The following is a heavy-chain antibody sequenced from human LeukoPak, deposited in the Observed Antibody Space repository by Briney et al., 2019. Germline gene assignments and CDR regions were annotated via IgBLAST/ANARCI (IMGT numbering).Heavy chain of an antibody. CDR3: ARDGPSGSYSGWFDP. Sequence: SETLSLTCTVSGGSISSYYWSWIRQPPGKGLEWIGYIYYSGSTNSNPSLKSRVTISVDTSKNQFSLKLSSVTAADMAVYYCARDGPSGSYSGWFDPWGQGTLVTVSS. D-gene: IGHD1-26*01. CDR1: GGSISSYY. V-gene: IGHV4-59*01. J-gene: IGHJ5*02. CDR2: IYYSGST.